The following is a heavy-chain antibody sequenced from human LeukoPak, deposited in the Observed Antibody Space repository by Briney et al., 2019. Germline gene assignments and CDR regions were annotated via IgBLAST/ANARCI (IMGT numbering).Heavy chain of an antibody. CDR3: ARDGHRMYYYGSSDYRFDS. D-gene: IGHD3-22*01. CDR1: GGSISSSNFY. CDR2: IYYSGST. V-gene: IGHV4-39*07. J-gene: IGHJ4*02. Sequence: PSETLSLTCTVSGGSISSSNFYWGWIRQPPGKGLEWIGSIYYSGSTYYNPSLKSRVTISVDTSKNQFSLKLSSVTAADTAVYYCARDGHRMYYYGSSDYRFDSWGQGTLVTVSS.